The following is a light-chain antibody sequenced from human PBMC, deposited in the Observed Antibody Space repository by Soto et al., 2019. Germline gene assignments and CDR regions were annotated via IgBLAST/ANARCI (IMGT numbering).Light chain of an antibody. J-gene: IGKJ3*01. CDR2: AAS. V-gene: IGKV1-39*01. CDR3: QQSYSTPQIT. CDR1: QSNSSY. Sequence: DIQMTQSPSSLSASVGDRVTITCRASQSNSSYLNWYQQKPGKAPKLLIYAASSLQSGVPSRFSGSGSGTDFTLTISSLQPEDFATYYCQQSYSTPQITFGPGTKVDIK.